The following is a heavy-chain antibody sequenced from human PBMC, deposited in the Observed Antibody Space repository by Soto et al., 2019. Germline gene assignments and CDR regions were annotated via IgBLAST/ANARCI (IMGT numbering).Heavy chain of an antibody. D-gene: IGHD1-26*01. J-gene: IGHJ4*02. CDR2: ISGSGGST. V-gene: IGHV3-23*01. CDR3: AKAEYSGSYFDY. Sequence: PGGSLRLSCAASGFTFSSYAMSWVRQAPGKGLEWVSGISGSGGSTYYADSVKGRFTISRDNSKNTLYLQMNSLRAEDTTVYYCAKAEYSGSYFDYWGQGTLVTVSS. CDR1: GFTFSSYA.